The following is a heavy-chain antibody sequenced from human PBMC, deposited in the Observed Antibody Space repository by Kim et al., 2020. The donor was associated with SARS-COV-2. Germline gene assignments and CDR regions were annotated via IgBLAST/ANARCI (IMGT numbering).Heavy chain of an antibody. CDR2: IYYSGST. V-gene: IGHV4-39*01. CDR3: ARLIRDGYNYYYYYGMDV. D-gene: IGHD5-12*01. Sequence: SETLSLTCTVSGGSISSSSYYWGWIRQPPGKGLEWIGSIYYSGSTYYNPSLKSRVTISVDTSKNQFSLKLSSVTAADTAVYYCARLIRDGYNYYYYYGMDVWGQGTTVPVSS. J-gene: IGHJ6*02. CDR1: GGSISSSSYY.